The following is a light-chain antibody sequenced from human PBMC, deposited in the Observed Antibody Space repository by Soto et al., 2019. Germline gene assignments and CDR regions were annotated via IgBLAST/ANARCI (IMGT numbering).Light chain of an antibody. Sequence: DIQMTQSPSSLSASVGDRVTITCRASQAINHYLAWYQQKPGQVPKVLIYGVSTLQSGVPSRFSGSGSGTDFTLTISSLQPEDAATYYCQKYNSGLETFGPGTKVEIK. J-gene: IGKJ3*01. V-gene: IGKV1-27*01. CDR1: QAINHY. CDR2: GVS. CDR3: QKYNSGLET.